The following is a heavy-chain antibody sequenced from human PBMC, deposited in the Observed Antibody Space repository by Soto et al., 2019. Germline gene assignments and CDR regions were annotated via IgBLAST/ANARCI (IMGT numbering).Heavy chain of an antibody. CDR3: AKGGGVTTFDAFDI. CDR2: ISGSGGST. Sequence: HHGGSLRLSCAASGFTVSSYAMSWVRQAPGKGLEWVSAISGSGGSTYYADSVKGRFTISRDNSKNTLYLQMNSLRAEDTAVYYCAKGGGVTTFDAFDIWGQGTMVTVSS. CDR1: GFTVSSYA. D-gene: IGHD4-17*01. V-gene: IGHV3-23*01. J-gene: IGHJ3*02.